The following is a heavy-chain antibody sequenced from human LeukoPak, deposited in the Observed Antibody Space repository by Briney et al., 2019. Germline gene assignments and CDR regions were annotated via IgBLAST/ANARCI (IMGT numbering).Heavy chain of an antibody. V-gene: IGHV4-4*07. CDR1: GGSISSYY. CDR2: IYTSGST. CDR3: AKDEGAYDYVWGSYRIFHHFDY. D-gene: IGHD3-16*02. Sequence: SETLSLTCTVSGGSISSYYWSWIRQPAGKGLEWIGRIYTSGSTNYNPSLKSRVTMSVDTSKNQFSLKLSSVTAEDTAVYYCAKDEGAYDYVWGSYRIFHHFDYWGQGTLVTVSS. J-gene: IGHJ4*02.